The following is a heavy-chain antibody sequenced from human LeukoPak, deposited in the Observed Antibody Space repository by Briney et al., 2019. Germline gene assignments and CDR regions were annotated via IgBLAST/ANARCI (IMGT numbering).Heavy chain of an antibody. J-gene: IGHJ4*02. CDR2: INSDGSDT. D-gene: IGHD1-7*01. CDR3: AKDRRVEVWNYGGGLDY. V-gene: IGHV3-74*01. CDR1: GLTASSNW. Sequence: PGGSLRLSCAASGLTASSNWMHWVRQAPGKGLVWVSRINSDGSDTRYADSVKGRFTISRDNAKNTMYLQMNSLRAEDTAVYYCAKDRRVEVWNYGGGLDYWGQGTLVTVSS.